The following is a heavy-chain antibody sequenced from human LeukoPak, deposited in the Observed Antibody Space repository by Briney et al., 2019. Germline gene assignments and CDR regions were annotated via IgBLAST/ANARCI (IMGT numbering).Heavy chain of an antibody. D-gene: IGHD6-13*01. V-gene: IGHV3-11*04. J-gene: IGHJ4*02. Sequence: PGGSLRLSCAASEFTFSDYYMSWIRQAPGKGLAWVSYISSTSSTKYYADSVKGRFTISRDNSKNTLYLQMNSLRAEDTAVYYCARGSSWYGLFDYWGQGTLVTVSS. CDR2: ISSTSSTK. CDR1: EFTFSDYY. CDR3: ARGSSWYGLFDY.